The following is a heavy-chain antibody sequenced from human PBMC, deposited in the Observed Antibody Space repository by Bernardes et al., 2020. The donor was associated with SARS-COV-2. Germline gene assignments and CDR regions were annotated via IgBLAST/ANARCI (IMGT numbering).Heavy chain of an antibody. V-gene: IGHV4-61*02. CDR2: IYMTGST. CDR1: GDSISSGSFY. Sequence: SETLSLTCTVSGDSISSGSFYWSWIRQPAGKGLEWIGRIYMTGSTNYNPSLRSRVTMSVDTSKNQFSLNLSSVTAADTAVYYCARVYSTSWFQLDYWGQGALVTVSS. J-gene: IGHJ4*02. D-gene: IGHD6-13*01. CDR3: ARVYSTSWFQLDY.